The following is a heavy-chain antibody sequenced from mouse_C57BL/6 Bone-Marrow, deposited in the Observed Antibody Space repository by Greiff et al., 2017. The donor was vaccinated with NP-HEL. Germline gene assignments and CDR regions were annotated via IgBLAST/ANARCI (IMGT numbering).Heavy chain of an antibody. J-gene: IGHJ2*01. CDR1: GFSFNTYA. V-gene: IGHV10-1*01. D-gene: IGHD4-1*01. CDR2: IRSKSNNYAT. CDR3: VRQTGYYFDY. Sequence: EVQLVESGGGLVQPKGSLKLSCAASGFSFNTYAMNWVRQAPGKGLEWVARIRSKSNNYATYYADSVKDRFTISRDDSESMLYLQMNNLKTEDTAMYYCVRQTGYYFDYWGQGTTLTVSS.